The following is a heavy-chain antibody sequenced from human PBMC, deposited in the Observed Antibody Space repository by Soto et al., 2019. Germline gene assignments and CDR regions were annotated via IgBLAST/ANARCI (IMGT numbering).Heavy chain of an antibody. Sequence: ASVKVSGKASGYTFTSYGISWVRQAPGQGLEWMGWISAYNGNTNYAQKLQGRVTMTTDTSTSTAYMELRSLGSDDTAVYYCARDYSAYVWGSYHGFDYWGQGTLATVSS. V-gene: IGHV1-18*04. D-gene: IGHD3-16*02. CDR1: GYTFTSYG. J-gene: IGHJ4*02. CDR3: ARDYSAYVWGSYHGFDY. CDR2: ISAYNGNT.